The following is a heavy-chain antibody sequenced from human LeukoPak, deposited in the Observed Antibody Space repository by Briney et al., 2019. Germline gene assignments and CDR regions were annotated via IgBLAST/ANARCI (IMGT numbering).Heavy chain of an antibody. Sequence: SVKVSCKASGYTFTSYYMHWVRQAPGQGLEWMGRIIPILGIANYAQKFQGRVTITADKSTSTAYMELSSLRSEDTAVYYCARGSSGWYLDYWGQGTLVTVSS. D-gene: IGHD6-19*01. V-gene: IGHV1-69*04. J-gene: IGHJ4*02. CDR2: IIPILGIA. CDR3: ARGSSGWYLDY. CDR1: GYTFTSYY.